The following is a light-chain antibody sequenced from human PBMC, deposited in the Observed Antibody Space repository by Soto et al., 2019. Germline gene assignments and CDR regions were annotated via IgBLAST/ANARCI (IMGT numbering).Light chain of an antibody. J-gene: IGKJ1*01. CDR2: GAS. V-gene: IGKV3-15*01. CDR1: QSVNSD. Sequence: EIVMTQSPATLSVSPGERATLSCRASQSVNSDLAWYQHKPGQAPRLLISGASTRATGIPAKFSGSGSGTEFTLTISSLQSEDFAVYYCQQYHKWPLTFGQGTKVEIK. CDR3: QQYHKWPLT.